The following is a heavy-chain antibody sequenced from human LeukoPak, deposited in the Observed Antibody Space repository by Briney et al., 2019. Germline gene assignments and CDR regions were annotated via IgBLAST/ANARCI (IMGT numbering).Heavy chain of an antibody. J-gene: IGHJ4*02. CDR1: GFTFSSYN. D-gene: IGHD4-17*01. Sequence: RPGGSLRLSCAASGFTFSSYNMNWVRQAPGKGLEWVSSISTSSSYIYYADSLKGRFTISRDNAKKSLFLQMNSLRADDTAVYYCARDDTNYGDFRFSYWGQGTLVTVSS. CDR3: ARDDTNYGDFRFSY. CDR2: ISTSSSYI. V-gene: IGHV3-21*01.